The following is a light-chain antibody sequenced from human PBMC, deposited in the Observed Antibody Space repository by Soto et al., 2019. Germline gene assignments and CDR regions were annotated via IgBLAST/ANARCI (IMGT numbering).Light chain of an antibody. Sequence: QPVLTQSPSASASLGASVKLTCTLSSGHSSYAIAWHQQQPEKGPRYLMKLNSDGSHSKGDGIPDRFSGSSSGAERYLTIPRLQSEDEADYYCQTGGTGVVFGGGTKLPVL. CDR2: LNSDGSH. CDR1: SGHSSYA. CDR3: QTGGTGVV. J-gene: IGLJ2*01. V-gene: IGLV4-69*01.